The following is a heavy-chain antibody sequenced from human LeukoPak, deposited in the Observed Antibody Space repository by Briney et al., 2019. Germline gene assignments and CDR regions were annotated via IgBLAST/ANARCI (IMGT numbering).Heavy chain of an antibody. Sequence: PSETLSLTCAVYGGSFSGYYWSWIRQSPGKGLEWIGEINQSGSTNHNPSLKSRVTISVDTSKNQFSLKVSSVTAADTAVNYCARGYGSGFAYWGQGTLVTVSS. J-gene: IGHJ4*02. CDR2: INQSGST. CDR1: GGSFSGYY. CDR3: ARGYGSGFAY. V-gene: IGHV4-34*01. D-gene: IGHD3-10*01.